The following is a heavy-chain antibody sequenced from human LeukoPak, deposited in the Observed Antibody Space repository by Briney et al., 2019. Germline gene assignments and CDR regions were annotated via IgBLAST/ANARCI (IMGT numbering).Heavy chain of an antibody. CDR3: TRLYCSGGSCYQDYFDY. CDR1: GFTFSGSA. D-gene: IGHD2-15*01. CDR2: IRSKANSYAT. Sequence: GGSLRLSCAASGFTFSGSAIHWVRQSSRKGLEWVGRIRSKANSYATAYAASVKGRFTISRDDSKNTAYLQMNSLKTEDTAVYYCTRLYCSGGSCYQDYFDYWGQGTLVTVSS. J-gene: IGHJ4*02. V-gene: IGHV3-73*01.